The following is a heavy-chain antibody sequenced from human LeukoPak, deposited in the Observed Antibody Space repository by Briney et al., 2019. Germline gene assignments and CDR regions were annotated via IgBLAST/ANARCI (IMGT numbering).Heavy chain of an antibody. D-gene: IGHD6-13*01. CDR3: ARLRYSSSVDY. CDR2: IYYSGST. Sequence: SETLSLTCAVYGGSFSGYYWSWIRQPPGKGLEWIGYIYYSGSTNYNPSLKSRVTISVDTSKNQFSLKLSSVTAADTAVYYCARLRYSSSVDYWGQGTLVTVSS. CDR1: GGSFSGYY. J-gene: IGHJ4*02. V-gene: IGHV4-59*08.